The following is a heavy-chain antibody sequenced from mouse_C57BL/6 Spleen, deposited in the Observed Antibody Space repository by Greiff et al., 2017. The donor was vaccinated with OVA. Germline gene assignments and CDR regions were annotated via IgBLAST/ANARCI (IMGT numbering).Heavy chain of an antibody. D-gene: IGHD6-5*01. J-gene: IGHJ2*01. Sequence: VKVVESGAELVKPGASVKISCKASGYAFSSYWMNWVKQRPGKGLEWIGQIYPGDGDTNYNGKFKGKATLTADKSSSTAYMQLSSLTSEDSAVYFCARWGAYGLDYWGQGTTLTVSS. V-gene: IGHV1-80*01. CDR2: IYPGDGDT. CDR3: ARWGAYGLDY. CDR1: GYAFSSYW.